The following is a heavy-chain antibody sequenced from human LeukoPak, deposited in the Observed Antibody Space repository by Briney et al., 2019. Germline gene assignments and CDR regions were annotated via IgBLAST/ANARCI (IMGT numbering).Heavy chain of an antibody. Sequence: KSSETLSLTCTVSGDSINSLDVWSWVRQPPGKGLEWIGEMYLSGTTHSNPSVKSRVTISIDKSKNQFFLNLSSVTAADTAVYYCAGLVGRYSSGLYYYYFDYWGQGTLVTVSS. CDR2: MYLSGTT. CDR1: GDSINSLDV. D-gene: IGHD3-22*01. J-gene: IGHJ4*02. CDR3: AGLVGRYSSGLYYYYFDY. V-gene: IGHV4-4*02.